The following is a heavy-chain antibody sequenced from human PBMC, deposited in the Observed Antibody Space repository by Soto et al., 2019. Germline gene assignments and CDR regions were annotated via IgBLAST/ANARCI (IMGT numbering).Heavy chain of an antibody. V-gene: IGHV3-30-3*01. CDR2: ISYDGSNK. D-gene: IGHD3-22*01. Sequence: QVQLVASGGGVVQPGRSLRLSCAASGFTFSSYAMHWVRQAPGKGLEWVAVISYDGSNKYYADSVKGRFTISRDNSKNTLYLEMNSLRAEDTAVYCCARDRRDSSGYWYWGQGTLVTVSS. CDR3: ARDRRDSSGYWY. CDR1: GFTFSSYA. J-gene: IGHJ1*01.